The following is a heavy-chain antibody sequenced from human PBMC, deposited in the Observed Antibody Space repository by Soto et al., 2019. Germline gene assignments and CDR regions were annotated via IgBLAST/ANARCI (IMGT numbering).Heavy chain of an antibody. CDR2: INPSGGRT. Sequence: QVQLVQSGTEVKKPGASVKGSCKASGYTFTTHYMHWVRQAPGQGLEWMGIINPSGGRTTYALKFQGRVTMTSDTSTNTVYVELTSLRSEDTAIYFCARAGENYGSGTFSPPLRYYFNSWGQGTLVTVSS. D-gene: IGHD3-10*01. CDR3: ARAGENYGSGTFSPPLRYYFNS. J-gene: IGHJ4*02. V-gene: IGHV1-46*01. CDR1: GYTFTTHY.